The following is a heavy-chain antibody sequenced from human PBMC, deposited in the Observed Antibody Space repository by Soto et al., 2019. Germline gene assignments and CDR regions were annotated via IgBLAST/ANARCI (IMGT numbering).Heavy chain of an antibody. CDR3: ARARWGHYGYFDF. CDR1: GGSISSYY. CDR2: IYYSGST. D-gene: IGHD3-22*01. V-gene: IGHV4-59*01. J-gene: IGHJ4*02. Sequence: QVQLQESGPGLVKPSETLSLTCTVSGGSISSYYWSWIRQPPGKGLEWIGYIYYSGSTNYNPSLKSRVTISVDTSKNQFSPKLSSVTAADTAVYYCARARWGHYGYFDFWGQGTLVTVSS.